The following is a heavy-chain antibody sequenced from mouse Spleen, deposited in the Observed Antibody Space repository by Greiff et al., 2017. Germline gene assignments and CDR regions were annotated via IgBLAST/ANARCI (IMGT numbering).Heavy chain of an antibody. Sequence: ESGPGLVKPSQSLSLTCSVTGYSITSGYYWNWIRQFPGNKLEWMGYISYDGSNNYNPSLKNRISITRDTSKNQFFLKLNSVTTEDTATYYCAREVRGFDVWGAGTTVTVSS. CDR3: AREVRGFDV. J-gene: IGHJ1*01. CDR2: ISYDGSN. V-gene: IGHV3-6*01. CDR1: GYSITSGYY.